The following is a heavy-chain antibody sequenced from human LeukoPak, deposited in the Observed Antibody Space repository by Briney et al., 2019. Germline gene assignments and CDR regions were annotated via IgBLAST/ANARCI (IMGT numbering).Heavy chain of an antibody. CDR1: GGTFSSYA. CDR2: IIPILGIA. J-gene: IGHJ4*02. CDR3: ARVPSEYYGSSGYYFW. D-gene: IGHD3-22*01. V-gene: IGHV1-69*04. Sequence: GASVKVSCKASGGTFSSYAISWVRQAPGQGLEWMGRIIPILGIANYAQKFQGRVTITADKSTSTAYMELSSLRSEDTAVYYCARVPSEYYGSSGYYFWWGQGTLVTVSS.